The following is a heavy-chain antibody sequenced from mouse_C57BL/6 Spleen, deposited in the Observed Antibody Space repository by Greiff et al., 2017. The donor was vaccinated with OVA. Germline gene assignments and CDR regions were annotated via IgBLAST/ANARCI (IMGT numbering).Heavy chain of an antibody. J-gene: IGHJ4*01. D-gene: IGHD2-5*01. CDR2: IWRGGST. Sequence: VHLVESGPGLVQPSQSLSITCTVSGFSLTSYGVHWVRQSPGTGLEWLGVIWRGGSTDYNAAFMSRLSITKDNSKSQVFFKMNSLQADDTAIYYCAKKSNAAMDYWGQGTSVTVSS. V-gene: IGHV2-5*01. CDR1: GFSLTSYG. CDR3: AKKSNAAMDY.